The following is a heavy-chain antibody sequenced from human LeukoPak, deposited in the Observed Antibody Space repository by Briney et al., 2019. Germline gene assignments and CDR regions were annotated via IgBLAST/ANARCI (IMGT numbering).Heavy chain of an antibody. CDR1: GGSITSYY. CDR3: AGVDGSSSRYYYYYMDV. Sequence: PSQTLSLTCTVSGGSITSYYWSWIRQPPGKGLEWIGYIYYSGSTNYNPSLKSRVTISVDTPKNQFSLKLSSVTAADTAVYYCAGVDGSSSRYYYYYMDVWGKGTTVTVSS. D-gene: IGHD6-6*01. CDR2: IYYSGST. V-gene: IGHV4-59*01. J-gene: IGHJ6*03.